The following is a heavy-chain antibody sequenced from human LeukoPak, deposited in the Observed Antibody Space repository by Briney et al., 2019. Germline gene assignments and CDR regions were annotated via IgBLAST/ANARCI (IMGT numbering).Heavy chain of an antibody. Sequence: GGSLRLSCAASGFTVSSNYMSWVRQAPGKGLEWVSVIYSGGSTYYADSVKGRFTISRDNSKNTLYLQMNSLRAEDTAVYYCARGVGYCSSTSCGDAFDIWGQGTMVTVSS. V-gene: IGHV3-53*01. CDR3: ARGVGYCSSTSCGDAFDI. D-gene: IGHD2-2*01. CDR1: GFTVSSNY. CDR2: IYSGGST. J-gene: IGHJ3*02.